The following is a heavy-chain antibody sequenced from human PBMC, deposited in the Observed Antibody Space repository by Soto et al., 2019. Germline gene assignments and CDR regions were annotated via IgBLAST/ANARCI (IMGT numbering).Heavy chain of an antibody. J-gene: IGHJ5*02. D-gene: IGHD2-15*01. CDR3: ARAQDIVAQGWFAP. CDR2: IYYSGST. Sequence: PSETLSLTCTVSGGSISSYYWSWIRQPPGKGLEWIGYIYYSGSTNYNPSLKSRVTISVDTSKNQFSLKLSSVTAADTAVYYCARAQDIVAQGWFAPWGQGTLVTVSS. V-gene: IGHV4-59*01. CDR1: GGSISSYY.